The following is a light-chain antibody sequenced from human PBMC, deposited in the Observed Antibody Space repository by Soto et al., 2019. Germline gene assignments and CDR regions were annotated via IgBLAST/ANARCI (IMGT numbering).Light chain of an antibody. V-gene: IGLV2-8*01. CDR2: EVV. J-gene: IGLJ1*01. Sequence: QSALTQPPSASGSPGQSVTISCTGTKSDIGVYDFVSWYQHHPGKAPRLIIYEVVQRPSGVPDRFSGSKSGNTASLTVSGLQAADEADYYCSSKRSSDTLYVFGTGTKLTVL. CDR3: SSKRSSDTLYV. CDR1: KSDIGVYDF.